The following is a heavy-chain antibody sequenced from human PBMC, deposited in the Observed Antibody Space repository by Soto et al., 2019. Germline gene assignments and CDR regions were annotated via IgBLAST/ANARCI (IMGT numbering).Heavy chain of an antibody. J-gene: IGHJ4*02. CDR3: ANSSYGFDF. CDR2: ITSKIYGATT. Sequence: GGSLRLSCTASGFSFGDYAMSWFRQAPGKGLEWVSSITSKIYGATTEYAAAVKGRFTISRDDSKSIAYLQMNTLKTEDTAIYYCANSSYGFDFWAQGTLVTVSS. CDR1: GFSFGDYA. D-gene: IGHD3-16*01. V-gene: IGHV3-49*03.